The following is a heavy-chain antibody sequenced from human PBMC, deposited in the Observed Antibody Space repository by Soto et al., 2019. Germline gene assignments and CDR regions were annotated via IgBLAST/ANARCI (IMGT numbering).Heavy chain of an antibody. V-gene: IGHV3-33*01. Sequence: PGGSLRLSCAASGFTFSSHGMHWVRQAPGKGLEWVAVIWYDGSNKYYADSVKGRFTISRDNSKNTLYLQMNSLRSDDTAVYYCARDLPQWQQYLVHAYWGQGTLVTVSS. D-gene: IGHD1-1*01. CDR1: GFTFSSHG. CDR2: IWYDGSNK. J-gene: IGHJ4*02. CDR3: ARDLPQWQQYLVHAY.